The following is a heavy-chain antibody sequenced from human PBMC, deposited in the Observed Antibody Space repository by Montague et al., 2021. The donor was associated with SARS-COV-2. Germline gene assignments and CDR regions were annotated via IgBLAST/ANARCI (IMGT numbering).Heavy chain of an antibody. V-gene: IGHV4-39*07. J-gene: IGHJ2*01. D-gene: IGHD4-23*01. CDR2: INRDGST. Sequence: SETLSLTCTVSGDSISSPRYYWGWIRQPPGKGLEWIGEINRDGSTNYNPSLQSRVLISVDTSKIQLSLRLSSVTSADTGVYYCARVSLMEVRTTVGEYFDLWGRGTLVTVSS. CDR3: ARVSLMEVRTTVGEYFDL. CDR1: GDSISSPRYY.